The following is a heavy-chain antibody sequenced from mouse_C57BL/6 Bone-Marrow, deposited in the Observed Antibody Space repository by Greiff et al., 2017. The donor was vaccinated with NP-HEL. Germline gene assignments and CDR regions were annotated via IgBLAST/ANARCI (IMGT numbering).Heavy chain of an antibody. J-gene: IGHJ2*01. Sequence: EVKLMESGGGLVKPGGSLKLSCAASGFTFSSYTMSWVRQTPEKRLEWVATISGGGGNTYYPDSVKGRFTISRDNAKNTLYLQMSSLRSEDTALYYCARRNGNLYLFDYWGQGTTLTVSS. CDR1: GFTFSSYT. CDR3: ARRNGNLYLFDY. CDR2: ISGGGGNT. V-gene: IGHV5-9*01. D-gene: IGHD2-1*01.